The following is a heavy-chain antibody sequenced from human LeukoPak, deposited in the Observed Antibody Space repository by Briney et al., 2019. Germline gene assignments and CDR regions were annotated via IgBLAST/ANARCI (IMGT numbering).Heavy chain of an antibody. Sequence: ASVTVSCTASGGTFSSYAISWVRQAPGQGLEWMGGIIPIFGTANYAQKFQGRVTITADESTSTAYMELSSLRSEDTAVYYCARRPYYYDSSGYRDAFDIWGQGTMVTVSS. CDR1: GGTFSSYA. V-gene: IGHV1-69*13. J-gene: IGHJ3*02. D-gene: IGHD3-22*01. CDR3: ARRPYYYDSSGYRDAFDI. CDR2: IIPIFGTA.